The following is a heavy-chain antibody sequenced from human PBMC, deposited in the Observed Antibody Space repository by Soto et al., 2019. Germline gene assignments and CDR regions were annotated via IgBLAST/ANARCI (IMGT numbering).Heavy chain of an antibody. CDR3: AKPRRYSSSIYYYMDV. CDR1: GFTFSSYA. CDR2: ISGSGGST. D-gene: IGHD6-6*01. Sequence: GGSLRLSCAASGFTFSSYAMSWVRQAPGKGLEWVSAISGSGGSTYYADSVKGRFTISRDNSKNTLYLQMNSLRAEDTAVYYCAKPRRYSSSIYYYMDVWGKGTTVTVSS. J-gene: IGHJ6*03. V-gene: IGHV3-23*01.